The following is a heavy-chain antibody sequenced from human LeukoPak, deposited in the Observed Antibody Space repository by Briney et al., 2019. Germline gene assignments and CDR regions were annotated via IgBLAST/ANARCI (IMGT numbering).Heavy chain of an antibody. J-gene: IGHJ6*02. V-gene: IGHV3-21*01. CDR2: ISSSSYI. CDR3: ARDAYYYYGMDV. Sequence: PGGSLRLSCAASGFTFSSYSMTWVRQAPGKGLEWVSSISSSSYIYYADSVKGRFTISRDNAKNSLYLQMSSLRAEDTAVYYCARDAYYYYGMDVWGQGTTVTVSS. CDR1: GFTFSSYS.